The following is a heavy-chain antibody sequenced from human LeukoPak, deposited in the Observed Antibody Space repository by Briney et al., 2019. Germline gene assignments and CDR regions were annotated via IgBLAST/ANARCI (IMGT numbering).Heavy chain of an antibody. CDR2: ISAYNGNT. J-gene: IGHJ5*02. Sequence: GASVKVSCKASGYTFTSYGISWVRQAPGQGLEWMGWISAYNGNTNYAQKLQGRVTMTTDTSTSTAYMELRSLRSDDTAVYYCARYSSGWDINWFDPWGQGTLVTVSS. CDR1: GYTFTSYG. V-gene: IGHV1-18*01. D-gene: IGHD6-19*01. CDR3: ARYSSGWDINWFDP.